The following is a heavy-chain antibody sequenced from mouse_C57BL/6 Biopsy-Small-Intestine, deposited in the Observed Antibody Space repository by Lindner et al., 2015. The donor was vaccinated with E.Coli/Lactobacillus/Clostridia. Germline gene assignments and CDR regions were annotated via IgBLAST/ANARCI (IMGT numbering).Heavy chain of an antibody. V-gene: IGHV1-54*01. CDR3: ARNYGSSWRVDY. D-gene: IGHD1-1*01. J-gene: IGHJ2*01. CDR2: INPGSGGT. CDR1: GYAFTNYL. Sequence: VQLQESGAELVGPGTSVKVSCKASGYAFTNYLIEWVKQRPGQGLEWIGVINPGSGGTNYNEKFKGKATLTADKSSSTAYMQLSSLTSEDSAVYFCARNYGSSWRVDYWGQGTTLTVSS.